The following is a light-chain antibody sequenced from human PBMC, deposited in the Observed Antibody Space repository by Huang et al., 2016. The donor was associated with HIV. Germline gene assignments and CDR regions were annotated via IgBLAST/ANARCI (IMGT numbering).Light chain of an antibody. CDR3: QQYYITPDS. Sequence: DIQMTQSPSSLSASVGDRVTITCRASQGISNSLAWYQQKPGKAPTLLLSAASRLESGVPSRFGGSGSGTEYTLTINSLQPEDFATYHCQQYYITPDSFGQGTKLEIK. V-gene: IGKV1-NL1*01. CDR2: AAS. CDR1: QGISNS. J-gene: IGKJ2*01.